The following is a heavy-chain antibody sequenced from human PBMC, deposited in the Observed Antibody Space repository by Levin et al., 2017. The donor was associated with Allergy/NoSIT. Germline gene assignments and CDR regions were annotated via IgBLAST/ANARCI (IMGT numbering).Heavy chain of an antibody. CDR2: ISYDGSNK. J-gene: IGHJ4*02. CDR3: AKDRGRSVPAAPRGYFDY. V-gene: IGHV3-30*18. Sequence: GGSLRLSCAASGFTFSSYGMHWVRQAPGKGLEWVAVISYDGSNKYYADSVKGRFTISRDNSKNTLYLQMNSLRAEDTAVYYCAKDRGRSVPAAPRGYFDYWGQGTLVTVSS. D-gene: IGHD2-2*01. CDR1: GFTFSSYG.